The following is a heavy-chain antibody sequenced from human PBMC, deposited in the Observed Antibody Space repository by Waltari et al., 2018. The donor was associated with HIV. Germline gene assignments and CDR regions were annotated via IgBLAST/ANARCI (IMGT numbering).Heavy chain of an antibody. CDR2: INPNSGGT. CDR1: GYTFTGYY. V-gene: IGHV1-2*04. D-gene: IGHD2-15*01. J-gene: IGHJ6*02. Sequence: QVQLVQSGAEVKKPGASVKVSCKASGYTFTGYYMHWVRQAPGQGLEWMGWINPNSGGTNYAQKFQGWVTMTRDTSISTAYMELSRLRSDDTAVYYCARDHDCSGGSCYYGMDVWGQGTTVTVSS. CDR3: ARDHDCSGGSCYYGMDV.